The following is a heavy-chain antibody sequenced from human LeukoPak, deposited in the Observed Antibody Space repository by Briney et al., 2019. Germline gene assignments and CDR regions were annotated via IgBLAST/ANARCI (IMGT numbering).Heavy chain of an antibody. Sequence: PGGSLRLSCAASGFTFSSYAMSWVRQAPGKGLEWVSAISGSGGSTYYADSVKGRFTISRDNSKNTLYLQMNSLRAEDTAIYHCAKQYSSSWHYFDYWGQGTLVTVSS. CDR3: AKQYSSSWHYFDY. CDR1: GFTFSSYA. CDR2: ISGSGGST. D-gene: IGHD6-13*01. V-gene: IGHV3-23*01. J-gene: IGHJ4*02.